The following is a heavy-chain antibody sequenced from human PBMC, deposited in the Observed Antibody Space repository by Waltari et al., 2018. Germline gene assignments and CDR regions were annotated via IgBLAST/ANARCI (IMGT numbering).Heavy chain of an antibody. J-gene: IGHJ3*02. D-gene: IGHD3-22*01. CDR3: ARRPSSGFRAFDI. Sequence: QVQLQQWGAGLLKPSEPLSLTCAVYGGSFSGYYWSWIRQPPGKGLEWIGEINQSGSTNYNPTLKRGVTISVDTYKNQFSRNLSSVTAADTAVYYCARRPSSGFRAFDIWGQGTMVTVSS. CDR1: GGSFSGYY. V-gene: IGHV4-34*01. CDR2: INQSGST.